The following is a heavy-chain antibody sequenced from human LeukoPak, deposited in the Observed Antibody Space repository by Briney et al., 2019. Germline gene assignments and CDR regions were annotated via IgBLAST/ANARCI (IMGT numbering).Heavy chain of an antibody. J-gene: IGHJ4*02. Sequence: ASVKVSCKPSGYTFTGYYIHWLRQAPGQGLEWMGWIDPTSGGTKYAQKFQGSVTMTMDTSINTAYMELSRLRSDDTAVYYCVRAYDLYAAYFDYWGQGTLVTVSS. D-gene: IGHD3-3*01. CDR3: VRAYDLYAAYFDY. V-gene: IGHV1-2*04. CDR2: IDPTSGGT. CDR1: GYTFTGYY.